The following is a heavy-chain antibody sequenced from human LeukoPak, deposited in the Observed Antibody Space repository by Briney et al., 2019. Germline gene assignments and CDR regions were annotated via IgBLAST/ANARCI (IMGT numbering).Heavy chain of an antibody. Sequence: PGGSLRLSCAASGFTFSSYAMHWVRQAPGKGLEWVAVISYDGSNKYYADSVKGRFTISRDNSKNTLYLQMNSLRAEDTAVYYCARSQRWYDFDYWGQGTLVTVSS. CDR3: ARSQRWYDFDY. D-gene: IGHD4-23*01. CDR1: GFTFSSYA. J-gene: IGHJ4*02. V-gene: IGHV3-30*04. CDR2: ISYDGSNK.